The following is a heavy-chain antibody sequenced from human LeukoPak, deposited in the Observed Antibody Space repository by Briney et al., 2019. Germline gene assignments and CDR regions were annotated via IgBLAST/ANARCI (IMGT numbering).Heavy chain of an antibody. D-gene: IGHD2-21*01. CDR1: GFSFSDHY. J-gene: IGHJ4*02. CDR3: TRDPDYGDPD. CDR2: ITSSGRST. Sequence: PGGSLRLSCTASGFSFSDHYMTWMRQAPRKGLQWISYITSSGRSTDYADSVKGRFIISRDNAMNSLFLQMSSLRVDDTAVYYCTRDPDYGDPDWGQGTLVTVSS. V-gene: IGHV3-11*01.